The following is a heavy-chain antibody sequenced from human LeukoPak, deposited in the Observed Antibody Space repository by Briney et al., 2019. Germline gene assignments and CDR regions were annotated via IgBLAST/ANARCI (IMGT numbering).Heavy chain of an antibody. Sequence: SETLSLTCTVSGGSISSGSYYWSWIRQPAGKGLEWIGRINSSGSTIYNPSLKSRVTISVDTSKNQFSLKLTSVTAADTALYYCVREVWSHNCFDPWGQGALVTVSS. V-gene: IGHV4-61*02. CDR1: GGSISSGSYY. J-gene: IGHJ5*02. CDR2: INSSGST. CDR3: VREVWSHNCFDP. D-gene: IGHD2-21*01.